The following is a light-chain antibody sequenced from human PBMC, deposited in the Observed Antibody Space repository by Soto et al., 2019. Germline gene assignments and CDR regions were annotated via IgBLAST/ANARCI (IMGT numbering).Light chain of an antibody. V-gene: IGLV2-8*01. CDR2: EVY. J-gene: IGLJ1*01. Sequence: QSALTQPPSASGSPGQSVTISCTGTSSDVGGYNYVSWYQQHPGQAPKLMIYEVYKRPSGVPDRFSGSKSGNTASLTVSGLQAEDEADYYCTSYAGSNIVFGTGTKVTVL. CDR3: TSYAGSNIV. CDR1: SSDVGGYNY.